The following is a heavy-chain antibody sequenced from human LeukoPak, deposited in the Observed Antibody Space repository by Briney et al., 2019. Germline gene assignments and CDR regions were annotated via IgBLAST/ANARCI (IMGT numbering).Heavy chain of an antibody. Sequence: SQALSLTCAISGDSVSSNSAAWNWIRQSPSRGLEWLGRTCYRSKWYNHYAVSVKSRITINPDTSKNQFSLQLNSVTPEDTAVYYCARGGLGWQWPYALGYFDYWGQGTLVTVSS. D-gene: IGHD6-19*01. CDR2: TCYRSKWYN. J-gene: IGHJ4*02. CDR3: ARGGLGWQWPYALGYFDY. CDR1: GDSVSSNSAA. V-gene: IGHV6-1*01.